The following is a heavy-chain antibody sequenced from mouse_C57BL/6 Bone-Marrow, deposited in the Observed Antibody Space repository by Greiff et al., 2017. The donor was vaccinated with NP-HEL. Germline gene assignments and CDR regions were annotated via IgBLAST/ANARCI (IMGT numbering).Heavy chain of an antibody. D-gene: IGHD1-3*01. Sequence: DVKLVESGGGLVKPGGSLKLSCAASGFTFSSYAMSWVRQTPEKRLEWVATISDGGSYTYYPDNVKGRFTISRDNAKNNLYLQMSHLKSEDTAMYYCARGSSDPWFAYWGQGTLVTVSA. CDR2: ISDGGSYT. J-gene: IGHJ3*01. CDR1: GFTFSSYA. CDR3: ARGSSDPWFAY. V-gene: IGHV5-4*03.